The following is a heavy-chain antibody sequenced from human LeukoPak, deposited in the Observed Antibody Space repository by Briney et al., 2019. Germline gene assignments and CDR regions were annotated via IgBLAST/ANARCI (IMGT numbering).Heavy chain of an antibody. V-gene: IGHV3-74*01. CDR2: MNSDGSDT. CDR1: GFTFSTSW. Sequence: GGSLRLSCAASGFTFSTSWMYWVRQVPGKGLMWVSRMNSDGSDTAYADSVKGRFTISRDNAKNTLYLQMNSLRAEDTAVYYCARGGAFYYYMDVWGKGTTVTVSS. J-gene: IGHJ6*03. D-gene: IGHD4/OR15-4a*01. CDR3: ARGGAFYYYMDV.